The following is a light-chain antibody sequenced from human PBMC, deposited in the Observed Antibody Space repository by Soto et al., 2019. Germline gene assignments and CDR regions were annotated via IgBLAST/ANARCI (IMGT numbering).Light chain of an antibody. CDR1: SSNIGSHY. J-gene: IGLJ2*01. CDR3: GTWDSSLSAV. CDR2: DNN. V-gene: IGLV1-51*01. Sequence: SVLTQPPSVSAAPGQKVTISCSGSSSNIGSHYVSWYQHLPGTAPKLLIYDNNKRPSGIPDRFSGSQSGTSATLGITGLQTGDEADYYCGTWDSSLSAVFGGGTQLTVL.